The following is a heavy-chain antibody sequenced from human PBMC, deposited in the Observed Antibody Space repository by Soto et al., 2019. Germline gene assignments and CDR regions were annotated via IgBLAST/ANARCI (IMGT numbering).Heavy chain of an antibody. CDR1: GGTFSSDA. CDR3: AREDYGGNSAA. V-gene: IGHV1-69*06. J-gene: IGHJ5*02. CDR2: TIPIFGTA. Sequence: SVKVSCKASGGTFSSDAISWVRQAPGQGLEWMGGTIPIFGTANYAQKFQGRVTITADKSTSTAYMELSSLRSEDTAVYYCAREDYGGNSAAWGQGTLVTVSS. D-gene: IGHD4-17*01.